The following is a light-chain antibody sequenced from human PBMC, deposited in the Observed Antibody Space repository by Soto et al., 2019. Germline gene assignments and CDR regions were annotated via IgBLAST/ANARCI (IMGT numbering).Light chain of an antibody. J-gene: IGLJ3*02. Sequence: QSALTQPASVSGSPGQSITISCTGTSSDVGGYNYVSWYQQPPGKAPKLMIYEVNNRPSGVSNRFSDSKSGNTASLSISGLQAEDEADYYCSSYTGSASWVFGGGTKVTVL. CDR2: EVN. CDR3: SSYTGSASWV. CDR1: SSDVGGYNY. V-gene: IGLV2-14*01.